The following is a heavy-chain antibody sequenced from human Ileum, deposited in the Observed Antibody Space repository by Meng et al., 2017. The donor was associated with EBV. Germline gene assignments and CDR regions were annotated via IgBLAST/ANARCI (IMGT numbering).Heavy chain of an antibody. J-gene: IGHJ4*02. CDR2: VYHRGDT. CDR1: GDSISSDIW. Sequence: VQLQESGPGLVKPSGTLSLTCTVSGDSISSDIWGSWVRQPPGKGLEWIGEVYHRGDTNYNPSLKSRVDISVDKSKNQFYLSLFSVTAADTAVYYCGRDQGRELINHWGQGTLVTVSS. CDR3: GRDQGRELINH. V-gene: IGHV4-4*02. D-gene: IGHD1-7*01.